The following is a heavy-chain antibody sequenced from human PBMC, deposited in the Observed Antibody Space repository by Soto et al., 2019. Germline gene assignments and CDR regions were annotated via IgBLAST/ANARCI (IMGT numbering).Heavy chain of an antibody. CDR1: GFTFSSYG. V-gene: IGHV3-33*01. CDR2: IWYDGSNK. J-gene: IGHJ6*03. Sequence: QVQLVESGGGVVQPGRSLRLSCAASGFTFSSYGMHWVRQAPGKGLEWVAVIWYDGSNKYYADSVKGRFTISRDNSENTLYLQMNSLRAEDTAVYYCASPLFSDYYYMDVWGKGTTVTVSS. CDR3: ASPLFSDYYYMDV. D-gene: IGHD6-19*01.